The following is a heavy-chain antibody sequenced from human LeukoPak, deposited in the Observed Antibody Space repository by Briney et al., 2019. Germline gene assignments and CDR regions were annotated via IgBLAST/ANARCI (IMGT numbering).Heavy chain of an antibody. D-gene: IGHD3-16*01. CDR3: AKGGK. J-gene: IGHJ4*02. Sequence: PGGSRRLSCVTSGFSFSSYAMAWVRQAPGKGLEWLSPISAAGGVTYYADSVRGRFTVSRDNSKKTLYLEMNSLRAADTAVYYCAKGGKWGQGTLVTVSS. CDR1: GFSFSSYA. CDR2: ISAAGGVT. V-gene: IGHV3-23*01.